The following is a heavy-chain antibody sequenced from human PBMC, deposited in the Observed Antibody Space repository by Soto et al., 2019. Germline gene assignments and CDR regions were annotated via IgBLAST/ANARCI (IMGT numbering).Heavy chain of an antibody. V-gene: IGHV5-10-1*01. J-gene: IGHJ4*02. Sequence: PVESLKISCEGSGYIFTNQWINWVRQVPGKGLEWMGNIDPSDSHTNYSPSFQGHVTISIDKSIRAAYLQWTRLKASDTAIYYCASGRWNLHFHYWGQGSLVTVSS. CDR3: ASGRWNLHFHY. D-gene: IGHD2-15*01. CDR2: IDPSDSHT. CDR1: GYIFTNQW.